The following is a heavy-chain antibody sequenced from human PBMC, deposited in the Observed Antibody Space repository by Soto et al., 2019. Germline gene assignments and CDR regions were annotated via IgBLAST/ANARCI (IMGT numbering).Heavy chain of an antibody. J-gene: IGHJ4*02. CDR1: GFTFSSYG. CDR2: ISYDGSNK. V-gene: IGHV3-30*18. Sequence: EGSLRLSCAASGFTFSSYGMHWVRQAPGKGLEWVAVISYDGSNKYYADSVKGRFTISRDNSKNTLYLQMNSLRAEDTAVYYCAKDRYGGNSGPFDYWGQGTL. D-gene: IGHD2-21*02. CDR3: AKDRYGGNSGPFDY.